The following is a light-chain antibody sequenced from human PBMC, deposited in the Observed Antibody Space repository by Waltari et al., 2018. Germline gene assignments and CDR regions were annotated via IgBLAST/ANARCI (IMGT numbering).Light chain of an antibody. CDR2: DVT. J-gene: IGLJ2*01. V-gene: IGLV2-11*01. Sequence: QSALTQPRSVSGSPGQSVTISCTGTSSDAGGYEYVAWYQHHPGKAPKLMICDVTKRPSGVPDRFSGSKSGNTASLTISGLQAEDEADYYCCSYAGSYTHVVFGGGTKLTVL. CDR3: CSYAGSYTHVV. CDR1: SSDAGGYEY.